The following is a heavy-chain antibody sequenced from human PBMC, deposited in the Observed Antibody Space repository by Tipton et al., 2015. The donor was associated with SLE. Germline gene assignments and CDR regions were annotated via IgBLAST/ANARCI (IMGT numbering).Heavy chain of an antibody. CDR1: GFTFSRYW. D-gene: IGHD4-17*01. J-gene: IGHJ5*02. CDR3: ARDDGPTTVTTRFDL. V-gene: IGHV3-74*01. CDR2: INGDGSST. Sequence: SLRLSCAASGFTFSRYWMHWVRQAPGKGLVWVSHINGDGSSTSYADSVKGRFTISRDNAKNTLYLQMNSLRVEDTAVYYCARDDGPTTVTTRFDLWGQGTLVTVSS.